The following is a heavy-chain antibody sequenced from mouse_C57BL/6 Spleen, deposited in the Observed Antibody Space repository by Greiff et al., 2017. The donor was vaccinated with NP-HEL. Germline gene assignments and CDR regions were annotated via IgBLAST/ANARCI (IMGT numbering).Heavy chain of an antibody. Sequence: EVQLVESGGGLVQPGGSLKLSCAASGFTFSDYGMAWVRQAPRKGPEWVAFISNLAYSIYYADTVTGRFTISRENAKNTLYLEMSSLRSEDTAMYYCARPDDYDVDYYAMDYWGQGTSVTVSS. CDR2: ISNLAYSI. CDR3: ARPDDYDVDYYAMDY. CDR1: GFTFSDYG. D-gene: IGHD2-4*01. V-gene: IGHV5-15*01. J-gene: IGHJ4*01.